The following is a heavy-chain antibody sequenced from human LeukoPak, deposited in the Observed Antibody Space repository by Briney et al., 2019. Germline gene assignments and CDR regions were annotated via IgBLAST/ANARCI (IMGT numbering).Heavy chain of an antibody. V-gene: IGHV3-33*01. J-gene: IGHJ4*02. CDR1: GFTFSSYG. CDR2: IWYDGSNK. D-gene: IGHD2-21*02. Sequence: AGRSLRLSCAASGFTFSSYGMHWVRQAPGKGLEWVAVIWYDGSNKYYADSVKGRFTISRDNSKNTLYLQMNSLRAEDTAVYYCARDGPAPLVCGGGCLYYFDYWGQGTLVTVSS. CDR3: ARDGPAPLVCGGGCLYYFDY.